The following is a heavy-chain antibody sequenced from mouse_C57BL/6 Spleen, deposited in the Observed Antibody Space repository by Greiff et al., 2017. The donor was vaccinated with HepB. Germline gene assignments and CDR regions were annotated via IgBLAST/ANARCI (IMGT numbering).Heavy chain of an antibody. D-gene: IGHD2-4*01. J-gene: IGHJ4*01. Sequence: QVQLQQSGAELVKPGASVKISCKASGYAFSSYWMNWVKQRPGKGLEWIGQIYPGDGDTNYNGKFKGKATLTADKSSSTAYMQLSGLTSEDSAVYFCARRGDYDFYAMDYWGQGTSVTVSS. V-gene: IGHV1-80*01. CDR2: IYPGDGDT. CDR1: GYAFSSYW. CDR3: ARRGDYDFYAMDY.